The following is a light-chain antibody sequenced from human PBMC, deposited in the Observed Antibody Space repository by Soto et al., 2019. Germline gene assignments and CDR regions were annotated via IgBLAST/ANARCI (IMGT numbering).Light chain of an antibody. CDR3: QQYGSSPGGT. V-gene: IGKV3-20*01. Sequence: EIVLTQSPGTLSLSPRERATLSCRASQSVSSSYLAWYQQKPGQAPRLLIYGASSRATGIPDRFSGSGSGTDFTLTISRLEPEEFAVYYCQQYGSSPGGTFGQGTKV. CDR1: QSVSSSY. J-gene: IGKJ1*01. CDR2: GAS.